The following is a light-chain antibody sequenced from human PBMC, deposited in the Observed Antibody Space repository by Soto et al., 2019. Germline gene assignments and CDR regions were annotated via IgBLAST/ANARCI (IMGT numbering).Light chain of an antibody. CDR1: QGISNY. J-gene: IGKJ5*01. CDR2: AAY. V-gene: IGKV1-9*01. CDR3: QQLNSYPIT. Sequence: DIQLTQSPSFLSASVGDRVTITCRASQGISNYLAWYQQKPGKAPKLLIYAAYTLQSGVQSSFSGSGSGTEFTLTIRSLQPEDFATYYCQQLNSYPITFGQGTRLEIK.